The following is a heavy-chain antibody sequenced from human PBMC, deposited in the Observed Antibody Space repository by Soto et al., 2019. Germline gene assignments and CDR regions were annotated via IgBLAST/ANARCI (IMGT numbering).Heavy chain of an antibody. CDR1: GFTFSNAW. CDR3: AKLGSSTWSPHYYFDY. Sequence: GGSLRLSCAASGFTFSNAWMNWVRQAPGKGLEWVGRIKSKTDGGTTDYAAPVKGRFTISRDNSKNTLYLQMNSLRAEDTAICYCAKLGSSTWSPHYYFDYWGQGTLVTVSS. J-gene: IGHJ4*02. V-gene: IGHV3-15*07. CDR2: IKSKTDGGTT. D-gene: IGHD2-2*01.